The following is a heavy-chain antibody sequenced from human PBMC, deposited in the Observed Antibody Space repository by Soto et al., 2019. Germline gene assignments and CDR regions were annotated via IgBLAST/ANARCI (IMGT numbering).Heavy chain of an antibody. CDR2: TYYRSKWYK. CDR3: ARGRAAGRGDLLDP. V-gene: IGHV6-1*01. D-gene: IGHD6-13*01. J-gene: IGHJ5*02. CDR1: GDSVSSNSAA. Sequence: SQTLSLTCDISGDSVSSNSAAWNCIRQSPSRGLEWLGRTYYRSKWYKDYAVSVRGRITINPDTSKNQFSLQLKSVTPDDTAVYYSARGRAAGRGDLLDPWGQGTQVTV.